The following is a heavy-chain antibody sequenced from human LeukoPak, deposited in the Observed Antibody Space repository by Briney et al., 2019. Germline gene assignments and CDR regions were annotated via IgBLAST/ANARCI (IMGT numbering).Heavy chain of an antibody. CDR3: WARGASSSSTRPFDY. CDR1: GYTFTSYD. J-gene: IGHJ4*02. D-gene: IGHD6-6*01. Sequence: ASVKVSCKASGYTFTSYDINWVRQATGQGPEWMGWMNPNSGNTGYAQKFQGRVTMTRNASISTAYMQLDNLTSEDGAVYEWWARGASSSSTRPFDYWGQGTLVTVSS. CDR2: MNPNSGNT. V-gene: IGHV1-8*01.